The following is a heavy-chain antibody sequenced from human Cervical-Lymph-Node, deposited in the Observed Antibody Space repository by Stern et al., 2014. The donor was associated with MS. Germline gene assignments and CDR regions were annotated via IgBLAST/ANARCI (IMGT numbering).Heavy chain of an antibody. D-gene: IGHD2-21*02. Sequence: VQLGESGAEVKKPGASVKVSCKVSGYTLREISMHWVRQAPGKGLEWMGGFDPEHGETRYAQKFQGRVTMAEDRSTDTAYMELSSLRSEDTAVYYCATHRGRVTYYYGMDVWGQGTTVTVSS. CDR1: GYTLREIS. CDR2: FDPEHGET. J-gene: IGHJ6*02. CDR3: ATHRGRVTYYYGMDV. V-gene: IGHV1-24*01.